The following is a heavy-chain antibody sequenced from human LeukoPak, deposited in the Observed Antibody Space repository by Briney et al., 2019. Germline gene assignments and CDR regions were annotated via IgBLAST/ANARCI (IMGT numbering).Heavy chain of an antibody. D-gene: IGHD3-10*01. Sequence: SETLSLTCSVSGDSISIYYWSWIRQPPGKGLEWIGYIYNSGSTNYNPSLKSRVTISVDTSKNQFSLKLTSVTAADTAVYYCARGPPLRVTMVRGVIPPSRYYFDYWGQGTLVTVSS. CDR3: ARGPPLRVTMVRGVIPPSRYYFDY. V-gene: IGHV4-59*12. CDR2: IYNSGST. CDR1: GDSISIYY. J-gene: IGHJ4*02.